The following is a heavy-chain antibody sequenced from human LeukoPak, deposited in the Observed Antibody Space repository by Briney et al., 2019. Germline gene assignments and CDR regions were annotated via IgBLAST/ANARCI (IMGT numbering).Heavy chain of an antibody. CDR3: ASLDNTHCSSTSCYQFDY. J-gene: IGHJ4*02. CDR1: GGSISSGGYY. V-gene: IGHV4-30-2*01. Sequence: SQTLSLTCTVSGGSISSGGYYWSWIRQPPGKGLEWIGYIYHSGSTYYNPSLKSRVTISVDRSKNQFSLKLSSVTAADTAVYYCASLDNTHCSSTSCYQFDYWGQGTLVTVSS. D-gene: IGHD2-2*01. CDR2: IYHSGST.